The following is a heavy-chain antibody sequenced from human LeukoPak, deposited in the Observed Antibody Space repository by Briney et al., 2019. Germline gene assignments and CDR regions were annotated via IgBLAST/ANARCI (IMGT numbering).Heavy chain of an antibody. CDR3: VSVPQTGARDWFDP. CDR2: INPSGGST. V-gene: IGHV1-46*01. Sequence: ASVKVSCKASGYTFTSYGISWVRQAPGQGLEWMGIINPSGGSTSYAQKFQGRVTMTRDTSTSTVYMELSSLRSEDTAVYYCVSVPQTGARDWFDPWGQGTLVTVSS. J-gene: IGHJ5*02. D-gene: IGHD3-10*01. CDR1: GYTFTSYG.